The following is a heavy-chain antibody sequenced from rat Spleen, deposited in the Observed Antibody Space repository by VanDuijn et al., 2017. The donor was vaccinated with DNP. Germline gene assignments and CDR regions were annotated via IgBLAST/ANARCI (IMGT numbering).Heavy chain of an antibody. CDR3: TRDRRYITTVVTLFDY. CDR1: GFTFSDHY. D-gene: IGHD1-1*01. J-gene: IGHJ2*01. Sequence: EVQLVESGGGSVQPGSPLKLSCAASGFTFSDHYMAWVRQAPTKGLEWVASISYDSGDTYYRDSVKGRFTISRDNAKSTLYLQMNSLRSEDTATYYCTRDRRYITTVVTLFDYWGQGVMVTVSS. CDR2: ISYDSGDT. V-gene: IGHV5-20*01.